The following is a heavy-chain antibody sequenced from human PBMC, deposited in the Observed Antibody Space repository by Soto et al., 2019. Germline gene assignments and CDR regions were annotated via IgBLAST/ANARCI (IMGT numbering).Heavy chain of an antibody. V-gene: IGHV3-33*01. D-gene: IGHD3-22*01. CDR1: GFNFSSYG. CDR2: IWNDGSNE. J-gene: IGHJ4*02. Sequence: GGSLRLSCEASGFNFSSYGIHWARQAPGKGLEWVAIIWNDGSNEYYADSVKGRFTISRDNSKNTVYLQVSKLRAEDTAVYFCARDQTDSGGYSDSWGQGTLVTVSS. CDR3: ARDQTDSGGYSDS.